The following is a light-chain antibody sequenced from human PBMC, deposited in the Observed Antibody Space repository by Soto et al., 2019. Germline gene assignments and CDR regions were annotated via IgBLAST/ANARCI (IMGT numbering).Light chain of an antibody. CDR3: QQYNNWPRT. Sequence: EIVMTQSPATLSVSPGERATLSCRASQSVSSNLAWYQQKPCQAPRLLIYGASTRATGIPARFSGSGSGTEFTLTISSLQSEAFADYYCQQYNNWPRTFGQGTKVDIK. V-gene: IGKV3-15*01. J-gene: IGKJ1*01. CDR2: GAS. CDR1: QSVSSN.